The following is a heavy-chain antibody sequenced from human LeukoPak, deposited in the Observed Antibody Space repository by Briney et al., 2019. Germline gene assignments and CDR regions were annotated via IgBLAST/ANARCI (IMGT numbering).Heavy chain of an antibody. J-gene: IGHJ4*02. CDR2: IYYSGST. CDR1: GGSISSYY. V-gene: IGHV4-59*01. Sequence: SETLSLTCTVSGGSISSYYWSWIRQPPGKGLEWIGYIYYSGSTNYNPSLKSRVTISVDTSKNQFSLKLSSVTAADTAVYYCARASSGSWGAHYYFDYWGQGTLVTLSS. CDR3: ARASSGSWGAHYYFDY. D-gene: IGHD1-26*01.